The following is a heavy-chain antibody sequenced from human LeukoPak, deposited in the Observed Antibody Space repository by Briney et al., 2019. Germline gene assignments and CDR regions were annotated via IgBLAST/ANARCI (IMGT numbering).Heavy chain of an antibody. Sequence: SETLSLTCNVSGGSISGYYWNWIRQPAGKGLEWVGRVYTSGTTNYNPSLKSRVTMSVDTSKNQFSLNLSSLTAPDTGLYYCARARGGDSRTFDYWGQGTLVTVSS. CDR3: ARARGGDSRTFDY. CDR1: GGSISGYY. V-gene: IGHV4-4*07. D-gene: IGHD2-21*01. J-gene: IGHJ4*02. CDR2: VYTSGTT.